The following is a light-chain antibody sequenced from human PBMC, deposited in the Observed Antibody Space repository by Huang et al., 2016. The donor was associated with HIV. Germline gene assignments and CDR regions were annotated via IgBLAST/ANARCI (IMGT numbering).Light chain of an antibody. V-gene: IGKV3-11*01. CDR1: QTVSSY. CDR2: DAS. CDR3: QQRSNWPLT. Sequence: EIVLTQSPATLSFSPGESATPPCRASQTVSSYLSWYQQKPGQAPRILIYDASTRATGIPARFSGSGSGTDFTLTISSLEPEDFALYYCQQRSNWPLTFGPGTKVDIK. J-gene: IGKJ3*01.